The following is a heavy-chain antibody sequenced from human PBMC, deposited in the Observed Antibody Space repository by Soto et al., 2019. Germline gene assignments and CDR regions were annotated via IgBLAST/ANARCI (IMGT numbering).Heavy chain of an antibody. CDR1: RDSITSYSYY. D-gene: IGHD2-21*01. CDR3: ARQILYSQGGMDV. V-gene: IGHV4-39*01. CDR2: IYYSGRT. Sequence: SETLSLTCTVSRDSITSYSYYWGWVRQPPGKGLEWIGSIYYSGRTYYNPSLKSRVTISVDTSKNHFSLKLSSVTAADTAVYYCARQILYSQGGMDVWGQGTTVTVS. J-gene: IGHJ6*02.